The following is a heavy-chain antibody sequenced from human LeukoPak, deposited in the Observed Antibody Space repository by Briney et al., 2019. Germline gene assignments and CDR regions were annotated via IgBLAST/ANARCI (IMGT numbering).Heavy chain of an antibody. J-gene: IGHJ4*02. CDR2: INPNSGGT. CDR3: AVSPMVRGPLRH. Sequence: GVSVKVSCKASGYTFTGYYMHWVRQAPGQGLEWMGWINPNSGGTNYAQKFQGRVTMTRDTSIGTAYMELSRLRSDDTAVYYCAVSPMVRGPLRHWGQGTLVTVSS. V-gene: IGHV1-2*02. CDR1: GYTFTGYY. D-gene: IGHD3-10*01.